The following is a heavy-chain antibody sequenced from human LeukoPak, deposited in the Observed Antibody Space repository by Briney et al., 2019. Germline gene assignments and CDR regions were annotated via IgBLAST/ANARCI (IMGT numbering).Heavy chain of an antibody. Sequence: SETLSLTCTVSGGSISSYYWSRIRQPPGKGLEWIGYIYYSGSTNYNPSLKSRVTISVDTSKNQFSLKLSSVTAADTAVYYCARGSSWSPFDYWGQGTLVTVSS. CDR2: IYYSGST. CDR3: ARGSSWSPFDY. D-gene: IGHD6-13*01. CDR1: GGSISSYY. J-gene: IGHJ4*02. V-gene: IGHV4-59*01.